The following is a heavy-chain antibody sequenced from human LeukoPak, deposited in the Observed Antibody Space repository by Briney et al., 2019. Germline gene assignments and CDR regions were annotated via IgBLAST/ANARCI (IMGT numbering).Heavy chain of an antibody. CDR1: GSTFSNYA. J-gene: IGHJ4*02. CDR2: IIGIGATS. Sequence: GGSLRLSCTASGSTFSNYAMSCVRHALREWLEWVSSIIGIGATSSYADSVEGRFTISRDNAKKSPWRQITSLRTERTAADYCASVSRGGASSEFDYWGQGTLVTVSS. D-gene: IGHD1-26*01. CDR3: ASVSRGGASSEFDY. V-gene: IGHV3-23*01.